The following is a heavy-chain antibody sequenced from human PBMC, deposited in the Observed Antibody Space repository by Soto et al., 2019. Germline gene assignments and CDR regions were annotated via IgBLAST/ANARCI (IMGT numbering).Heavy chain of an antibody. D-gene: IGHD3-16*01. Sequence: QVELVQSGPEVKKPGASVKVSCKASGYNFISYGISWVRQAPGQGLEWMGWISGYNDNTNYVQRLQGRVTMTKDTSTSTAYMARRSLRSDDTAVYFCARDDYVWGSDPPNLDYWGQGTLVTVSS. CDR2: ISGYNDNT. CDR3: ARDDYVWGSDPPNLDY. V-gene: IGHV1-18*01. CDR1: GYNFISYG. J-gene: IGHJ4*02.